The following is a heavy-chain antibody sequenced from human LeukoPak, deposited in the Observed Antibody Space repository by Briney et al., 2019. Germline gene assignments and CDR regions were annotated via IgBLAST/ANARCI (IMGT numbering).Heavy chain of an antibody. V-gene: IGHV4-38-2*02. CDR2: IFQGGTT. Sequence: PSETLSLTCTVSGYSIRSGFYWGWIRQAPGKGLEWIGSIFQGGTTFYNPSLKSRVIISADTSNNEFSLKLSSVTAADTAVYYCARANTIFGVVHRGSFDYWGQGTLVTVSS. D-gene: IGHD3-3*01. J-gene: IGHJ4*02. CDR1: GYSIRSGFY. CDR3: ARANTIFGVVHRGSFDY.